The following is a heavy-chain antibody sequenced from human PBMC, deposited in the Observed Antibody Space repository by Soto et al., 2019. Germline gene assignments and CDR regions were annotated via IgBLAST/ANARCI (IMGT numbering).Heavy chain of an antibody. J-gene: IGHJ4*02. CDR1: GGSLSGYY. CDR3: ARDHRYCSSTSCSPFDY. CDR2: INHSGST. V-gene: IGHV4-34*01. Sequence: SETLSLTCAVYGGSLSGYYWSWIRQPPGKGLEWIGEINHSGSTNYNPSLKSRVTISVDTSKNQFSLKLSPVTAADTAVYYCARDHRYCSSTSCSPFDYWGQGTLVTVSS. D-gene: IGHD2-2*01.